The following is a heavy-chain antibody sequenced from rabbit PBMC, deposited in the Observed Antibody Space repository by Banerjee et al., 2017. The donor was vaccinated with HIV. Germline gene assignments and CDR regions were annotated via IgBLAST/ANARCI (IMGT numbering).Heavy chain of an antibody. V-gene: IGHV1S43*01. D-gene: IGHD4-1*01. CDR3: ARDRGSGWGDAIDP. CDR2: IDPIFGTT. CDR1: GFDFSSSYY. J-gene: IGHJ2*01. Sequence: QEQLVESGGGLVQPEGSLTLTCKASGFDFSSSYYMCWVRQAPGKGLEWIGYIDPIFGTTSYASWVNGRFTISSDNAQNTVDLQMNSLTAADTATYFCARDRGSGWGDAIDPWGPGTLVTVS.